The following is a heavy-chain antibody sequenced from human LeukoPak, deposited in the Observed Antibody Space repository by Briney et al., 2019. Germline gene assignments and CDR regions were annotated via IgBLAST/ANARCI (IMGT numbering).Heavy chain of an antibody. J-gene: IGHJ4*02. Sequence: PGGSLRLSCAASGFTFSSYAMSWVRQAPGKGLEWVSGISWNSGSIGYADSVKGRFTISRDNAKNSLYLQMNSLRAEDMALYYCAKDKGSSGWFFDYWGQGTLVTVSS. CDR2: ISWNSGSI. CDR1: GFTFSSYA. D-gene: IGHD6-19*01. V-gene: IGHV3-9*03. CDR3: AKDKGSSGWFFDY.